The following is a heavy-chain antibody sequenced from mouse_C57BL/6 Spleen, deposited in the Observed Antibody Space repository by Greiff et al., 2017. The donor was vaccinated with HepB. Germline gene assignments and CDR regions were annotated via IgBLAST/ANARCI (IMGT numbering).Heavy chain of an antibody. Sequence: QVQLKESGAELVRPGTSVKVSCKASGYAFTNYLIEWVKQRPGQGLEWIGVINPGSGGTNYNEKFKGKATLTADKSSSTAYMQLSSLTSEDSAVYFCARARITTVVATNAMDYWGQGTSVTVSS. CDR2: INPGSGGT. CDR1: GYAFTNYL. V-gene: IGHV1-54*01. J-gene: IGHJ4*01. D-gene: IGHD1-1*01. CDR3: ARARITTVVATNAMDY.